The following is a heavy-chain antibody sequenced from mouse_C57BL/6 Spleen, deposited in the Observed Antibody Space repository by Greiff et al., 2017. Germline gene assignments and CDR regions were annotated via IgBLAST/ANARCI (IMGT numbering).Heavy chain of an antibody. V-gene: IGHV1-4*01. D-gene: IGHD2-4*01. CDR1: GYTFTSYT. CDR3: ARWDYYDYDVKAMDY. J-gene: IGHJ4*01. CDR2: INPSSGYT. Sequence: QVQLQQSGAELARPGASVKMSCKASGYTFTSYTMHWVKQRPGQGLEWIGYINPSSGYTKSNQKFKDKATLTADKSSSTAYMQLSSLTSEDSAVYYCARWDYYDYDVKAMDYWGQGTSGTVSS.